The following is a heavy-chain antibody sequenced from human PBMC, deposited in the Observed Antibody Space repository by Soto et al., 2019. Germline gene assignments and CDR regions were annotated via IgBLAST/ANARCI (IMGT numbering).Heavy chain of an antibody. D-gene: IGHD3-10*01. J-gene: IGHJ4*02. V-gene: IGHV3-30*18. Sequence: QVQLVESGGGVVQPGRSLRLSCAASGFTFSSYGIHWVRQAPGTGLEWVAVISDEGSNKYYADSVKGRFTISRDNSKNTLYLQMNSLRTEDTAVYYCAKSSGDGNNPGGSFDYWGQGTVVTVSS. CDR2: ISDEGSNK. CDR1: GFTFSSYG. CDR3: AKSSGDGNNPGGSFDY.